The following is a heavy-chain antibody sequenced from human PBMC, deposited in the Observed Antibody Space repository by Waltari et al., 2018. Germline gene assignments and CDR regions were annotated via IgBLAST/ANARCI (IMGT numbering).Heavy chain of an antibody. V-gene: IGHV4-4*02. CDR2: VRGYGRT. Sequence: WSLVRQPPGKGREWIGQVRGYGRTNDNPSLAMRVIISLDTSTPPFPLEVTSATAAETARYYRARDSGRGLYLDPWGQGILVTVAP. CDR3: ARDSGRGLYLDP. J-gene: IGHJ5*02. D-gene: IGHD2-15*01.